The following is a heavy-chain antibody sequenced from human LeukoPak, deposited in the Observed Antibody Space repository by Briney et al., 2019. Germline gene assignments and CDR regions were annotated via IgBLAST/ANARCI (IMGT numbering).Heavy chain of an antibody. V-gene: IGHV3-7*01. J-gene: IGHJ3*02. D-gene: IGHD5-24*01. CDR2: IKPDGSDK. CDR1: GFSFRSHW. CDR3: ATISAQTFDI. Sequence: GGPLRLSCVGSGFSFRSHWVNWVRQSPGKGLEWVANIKPDGSDKYYVDSARGRFTVSRDNAKNSAFLQMNSLRAEDTAIYYCATISAQTFDIWGQGTLVSVSS.